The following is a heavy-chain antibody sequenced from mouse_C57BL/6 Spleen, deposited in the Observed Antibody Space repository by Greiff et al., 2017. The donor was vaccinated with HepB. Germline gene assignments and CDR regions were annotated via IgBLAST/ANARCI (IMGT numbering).Heavy chain of an antibody. D-gene: IGHD2-10*02. CDR1: GYAFSSSW. CDR2: IYPGDGDT. V-gene: IGHV1-82*01. CDR3: AYGNYPYAMDY. Sequence: QVQLKESGPELVKPGASVKISCKASGYAFSSSWMNWVKQRPGKGLEWIGRIYPGDGDTNYNGKFKGKATLTADKSSSTAYMQLSSLTSEDSAVYCCAYGNYPYAMDYWGQGTSVTVSS. J-gene: IGHJ4*01.